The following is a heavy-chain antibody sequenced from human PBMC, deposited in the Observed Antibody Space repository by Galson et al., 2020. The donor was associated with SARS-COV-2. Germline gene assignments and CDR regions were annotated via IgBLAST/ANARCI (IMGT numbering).Heavy chain of an antibody. J-gene: IGHJ4*02. V-gene: IGHV4-59*01. CDR1: GGSISDYY. D-gene: IGHD3-22*01. Sequence: SETLSLTCTASGGSISDYYWSWIRQPPGKGLEWIGFIYYIGITNYNPSLNSRVTISIDTSKNQFSLKLSSVTAADTAVYYCASGYYDSSGLFAPADYWGQGTRVTVSS. CDR3: ASGYYDSSGLFAPADY. CDR2: IYYIGIT.